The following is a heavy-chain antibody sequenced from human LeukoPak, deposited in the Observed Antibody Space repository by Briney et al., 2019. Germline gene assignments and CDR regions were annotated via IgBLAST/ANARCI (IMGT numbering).Heavy chain of an antibody. CDR1: GGSISSYY. D-gene: IGHD3-10*01. J-gene: IGHJ4*02. CDR3: ARSPFGELWVDY. CDR2: IYYSGST. V-gene: IGHV4-59*01. Sequence: SETLSLTCTVSGGSISSYYWSWIRQPPGKGLEWIGYIYYSGSTNYNPSLKSRVTISVDTSKNQFSLKLSSVTAADTAVYYCARSPFGELWVDYWGQGTLVTVSS.